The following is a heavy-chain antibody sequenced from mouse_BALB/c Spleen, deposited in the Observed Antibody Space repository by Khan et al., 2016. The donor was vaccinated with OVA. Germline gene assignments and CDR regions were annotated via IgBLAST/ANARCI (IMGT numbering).Heavy chain of an antibody. J-gene: IGHJ3*01. CDR1: GYTFTSYT. Sequence: VQLQESGAELARPGASVKMSCKASGYTFTSYTIHWIKQRPGQGLEWIGYINPSSGYTNYNQKFKDKATLTADKSSTTAYMQLSSLTSDDSAVYYCARDGAYYRNDGWFAYWGQGLWSLSLQ. CDR3: ARDGAYYRNDGWFAY. CDR2: INPSSGYT. V-gene: IGHV1-4*01. D-gene: IGHD2-14*01.